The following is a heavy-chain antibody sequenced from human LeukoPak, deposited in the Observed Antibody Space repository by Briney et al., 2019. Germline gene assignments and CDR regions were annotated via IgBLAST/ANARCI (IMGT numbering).Heavy chain of an antibody. Sequence: GASVKVSCKTSGYTFTGSYMHWLRQAPGQGLEWMGWINPNSGVTNYAQKFQGRVTMTTDTSISTAYMELSGMRSDDTAVYFCARTQTLDYWGQGTLVTVSS. V-gene: IGHV1-2*02. CDR1: GYTFTGSY. D-gene: IGHD4-23*01. CDR2: INPNSGVT. CDR3: ARTQTLDY. J-gene: IGHJ4*02.